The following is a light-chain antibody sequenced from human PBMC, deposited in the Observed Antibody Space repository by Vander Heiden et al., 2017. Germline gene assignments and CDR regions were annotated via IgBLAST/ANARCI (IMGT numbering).Light chain of an antibody. CDR2: GNS. CDR1: SSNIGAGYD. J-gene: IGLJ2*01. V-gene: IGLV1-40*01. CDR3: QSYDSSLSVV. Sequence: QSVLTPPPPVSGAPRQRVPISCSGSSSNIGAGYDVHWYQPLPGTAPKLLIYGNSNRPSGVPDRFSGSKSGTSASLAITGLQAEDEADYYCQSYDSSLSVVFGGGTKLTVL.